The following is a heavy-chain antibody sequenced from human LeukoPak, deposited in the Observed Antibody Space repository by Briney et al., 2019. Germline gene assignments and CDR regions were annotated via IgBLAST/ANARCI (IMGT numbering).Heavy chain of an antibody. CDR1: GFTVSSNY. V-gene: IGHV3-33*08. Sequence: GGSLRLSCAASGFTVSSNYMSWVSQAPGKGLEWVAVILSEGSKEFYTDSVKGRFTISRDNSKNTLYLQMNSLRAEDTAAYYCVRDDDRPDNGLDYWGQGTLVTVSS. CDR2: ILSEGSKE. CDR3: VRDDDRPDNGLDY. D-gene: IGHD3-22*01. J-gene: IGHJ4*02.